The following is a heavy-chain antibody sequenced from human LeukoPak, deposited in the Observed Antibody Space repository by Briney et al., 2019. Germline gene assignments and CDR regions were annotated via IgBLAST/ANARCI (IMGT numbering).Heavy chain of an antibody. V-gene: IGHV3-30*02. CDR3: AKDHGMGWFVPAHLDY. CDR1: GFTFSNYG. D-gene: IGHD2-2*01. CDR2: IRYDGSDQ. J-gene: IGHJ4*02. Sequence: PGGSLRLSCAASGFTFSNYGLQWVRQAPGKGLEWVAFIRYDGSDQYYADSVKGRFTISRDNSKNTVYLQMNSLTVEDTAVYYCAKDHGMGWFVPAHLDYWGQGTLVIVSS.